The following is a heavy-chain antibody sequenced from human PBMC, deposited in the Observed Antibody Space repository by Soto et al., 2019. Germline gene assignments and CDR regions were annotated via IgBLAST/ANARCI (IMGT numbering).Heavy chain of an antibody. CDR1: GASVTSGENY. V-gene: IGHV4-30-4*08. CDR2: IYDSGVP. Sequence: PSETLSLTCSVSGASVTSGENYWSSVPHPPRTGLEGAGYIYDSGVPSYTPTLKSRVTLSLDRPSNKSSLELRSVTAADTAVYLCFRHLARGYTGMVWGHGTLVTVSS. J-gene: IGHJ3*01. D-gene: IGHD3-22*01. CDR3: FRHLARGYTGMV.